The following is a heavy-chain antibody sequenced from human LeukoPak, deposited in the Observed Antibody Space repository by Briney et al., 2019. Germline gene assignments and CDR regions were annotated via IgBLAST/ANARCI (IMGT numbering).Heavy chain of an antibody. J-gene: IGHJ3*02. D-gene: IGHD5-12*01. V-gene: IGHV3-11*04. CDR3: ARAQYSGYDFIYEYAFDI. Sequence: LSLTCAVYGGSLSGYYWSWIRQAPGKGLEWVSYISSSGSTIYYADSVKGRFTISRDNAKNSLYLQMNSLRAEDTAVYYCARAQYSGYDFIYEYAFDIWGQGTMVTVSS. CDR2: ISSSGSTI. CDR1: GGSLSGYY.